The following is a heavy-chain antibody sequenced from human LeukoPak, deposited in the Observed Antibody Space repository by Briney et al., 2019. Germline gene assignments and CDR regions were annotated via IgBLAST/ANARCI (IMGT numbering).Heavy chain of an antibody. J-gene: IGHJ4*02. Sequence: GGTLRLSCVASGFSFGTHWMAWVRQPPGAGQERVGNRKHDETERYYADAVRGRFTITRDNAKNSLYLQMDNLRGEDTAVYYCARDSGDRPQAVGYFFDYWGQGSLVTVSS. CDR2: RKHDETER. CDR3: ARDSGDRPQAVGYFFDY. CDR1: GFSFGTHW. D-gene: IGHD7-27*01. V-gene: IGHV3-7*01.